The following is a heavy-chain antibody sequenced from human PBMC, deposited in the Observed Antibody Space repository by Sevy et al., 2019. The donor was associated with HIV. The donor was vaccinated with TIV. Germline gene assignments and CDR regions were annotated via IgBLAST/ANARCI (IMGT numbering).Heavy chain of an antibody. CDR2: ISSSSSYI. D-gene: IGHD2-15*01. Sequence: GESLKISCAASGFTFSSYSMNWVRQAPGKGLEWVSSISSSSSYIYYADSVKGRFTISRDNAKNSLYLQMNSLRAEDTAVYYCASFIIGYCSGGSCHDYYYYGMDVWGQGTTVTVSS. J-gene: IGHJ6*02. CDR1: GFTFSSYS. CDR3: ASFIIGYCSGGSCHDYYYYGMDV. V-gene: IGHV3-21*01.